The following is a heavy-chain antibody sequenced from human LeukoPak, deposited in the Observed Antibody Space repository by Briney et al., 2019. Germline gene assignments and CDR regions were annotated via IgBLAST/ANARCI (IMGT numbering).Heavy chain of an antibody. CDR1: GGSFSDYY. Sequence: PSETLSLTCAVYGGSFSDYYWSWIRQPPGKGLERIGEINHSGSTNYNPSLKSRVTISVDTSKNQFSLKLSSVTAADTAVYYCARGLEGRLVSATVIDYWGQGTLVTVSS. J-gene: IGHJ4*02. CDR3: ARGLEGRLVSATVIDY. V-gene: IGHV4-34*01. CDR2: INHSGST. D-gene: IGHD6-19*01.